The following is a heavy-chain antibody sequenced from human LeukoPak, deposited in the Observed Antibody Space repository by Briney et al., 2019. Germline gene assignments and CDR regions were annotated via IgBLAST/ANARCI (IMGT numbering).Heavy chain of an antibody. CDR3: ARNGAVGTTNYFYMDV. V-gene: IGHV3-64*01. CDR2: IDRNGVGT. J-gene: IGHJ6*03. Sequence: PGGSLRLSCAASGFTFSSYGMHWVRQAPGKGLEFVSAIDRNGVGTYYASSVQGRFTISRDNSKNTLYLQMGSLRPEDMAIYFCARNGAVGTTNYFYMDVWGKGTTVTISS. D-gene: IGHD1-26*01. CDR1: GFTFSSYG.